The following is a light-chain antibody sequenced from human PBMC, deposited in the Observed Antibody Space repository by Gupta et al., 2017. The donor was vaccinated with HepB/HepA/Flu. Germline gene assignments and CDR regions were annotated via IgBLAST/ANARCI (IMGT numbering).Light chain of an antibody. V-gene: IGLV1-51*02. Sequence: QSVLTQPPSVSSAPGQKFTISCSGSSSNIGNNYVSWYQQLPGTAPKLLIYENNKRPSGIPDRFSGSKSGTSATLGITGLQTGDEADYYCGTWDSSPSAYVFGTGTKFNVL. J-gene: IGLJ1*01. CDR2: ENN. CDR3: GTWDSSPSAYV. CDR1: SSNIGNNY.